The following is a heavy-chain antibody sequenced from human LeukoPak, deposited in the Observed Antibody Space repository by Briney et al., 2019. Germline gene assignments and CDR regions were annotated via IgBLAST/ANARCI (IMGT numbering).Heavy chain of an antibody. CDR3: AREKQGLSSGIDY. V-gene: IGHV3-21*01. D-gene: IGHD6-25*01. CDR2: ISSSSSYI. Sequence: PGGPLRLSCAASGFTFSSYSMNWVRQAPGKGLEWVSSISSSSSYIYYADSVKGRFTISRDNAKNSLYLQMNSLRAEDTAVYYCAREKQGLSSGIDYWGQGTLVTVSS. J-gene: IGHJ4*02. CDR1: GFTFSSYS.